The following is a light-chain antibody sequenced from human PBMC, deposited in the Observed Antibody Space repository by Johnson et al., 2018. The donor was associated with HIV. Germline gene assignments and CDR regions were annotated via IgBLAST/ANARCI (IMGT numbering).Light chain of an antibody. J-gene: IGLJ1*01. CDR3: GIWDASLSPLYV. CDR2: EDN. CDR1: LPKKY. Sequence: QSVLTQPPSVSVSLGQMARITCSGEALPKKYAYWFQQLPGTAPKLLIYEDNKRPSGIPDRFSGSKSGATATLGITGLQTGDEADYYCGIWDASLSPLYVFGTGTTITVL. V-gene: IGLV1-51*02.